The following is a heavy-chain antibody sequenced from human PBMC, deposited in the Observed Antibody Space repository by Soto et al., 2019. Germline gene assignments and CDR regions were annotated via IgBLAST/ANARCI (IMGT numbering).Heavy chain of an antibody. CDR2: IIPIFTTT. J-gene: IGHJ3*02. V-gene: IGHV1-69*12. Sequence: QVQLVQSGAEVKKPGSSVKVSCKASGGTFSNHAINWVRQAPGQGLEWMGRIIPIFTTTNYAQNFQGRVTITADESTITAYMELTSLKHDDTAVYYCAREVAADGTFRGDVFDIWGQGTMVTVSS. CDR1: GGTFSNHA. D-gene: IGHD6-13*01. CDR3: AREVAADGTFRGDVFDI.